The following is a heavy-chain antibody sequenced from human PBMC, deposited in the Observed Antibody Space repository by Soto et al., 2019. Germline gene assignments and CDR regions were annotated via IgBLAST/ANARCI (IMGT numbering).Heavy chain of an antibody. D-gene: IGHD3-10*01. CDR2: IDLSSAYI. V-gene: IGHV3-23*01. CDR3: AKIGSRSEKFDY. Sequence: VGSLRLSCAGSGFTFSSYAMGWVRQAPGKGLEWVSSIDLSSAYIYYADSVEGRFTISRDNSKNTLYLQMNSLRAEDTAVYYCAKIGSRSEKFDYWGQGTLVTVSS. CDR1: GFTFSSYA. J-gene: IGHJ4*02.